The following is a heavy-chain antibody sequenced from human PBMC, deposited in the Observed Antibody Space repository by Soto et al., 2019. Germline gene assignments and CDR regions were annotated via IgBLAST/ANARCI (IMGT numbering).Heavy chain of an antibody. V-gene: IGHV4-59*01. CDR1: GGSMISYY. J-gene: IGHJ6*02. CDR3: SRDVDFGEEDV. Sequence: SETLSLTCTVSGGSMISYYWNWIRQPPGKGLEWIGYIYFSGRTNYNPSLKSRVTISIDTSKNQFSLKLTSATAADTAVYYCSRDVDFGEEDVWGQGTTVTVSS. CDR2: IYFSGRT. D-gene: IGHD4-17*01.